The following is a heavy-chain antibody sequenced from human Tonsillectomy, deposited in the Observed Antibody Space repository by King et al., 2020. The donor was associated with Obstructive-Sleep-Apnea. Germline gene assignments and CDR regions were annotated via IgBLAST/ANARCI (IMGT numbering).Heavy chain of an antibody. CDR3: ARVIEQLERLGAFDI. Sequence: QLQESGPGLVKPSGTLSLTCAVSGGSISSSNWWSWVRQPPGKGLEWIGEIYHSGSTHYHPSLKRQVTISVDKSKHQFSLQLSSVTAADTAVYYCARVIEQLERLGAFDIWGQGTMVTVSS. J-gene: IGHJ3*02. V-gene: IGHV4-4*02. CDR1: GGSISSSNW. CDR2: IYHSGST. D-gene: IGHD1-1*01.